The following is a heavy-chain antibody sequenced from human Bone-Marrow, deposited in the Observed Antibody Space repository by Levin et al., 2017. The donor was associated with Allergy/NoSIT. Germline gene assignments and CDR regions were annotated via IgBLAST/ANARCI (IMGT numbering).Heavy chain of an antibody. D-gene: IGHD6-25*01. Sequence: MTSETLSLTCTVYGGSFSGHYCSWIRQSPGKGLEWVGEISPDGITKYTSSLKSRVTISVDRSKNQVSLKLRSVTAADTAVYYCARDTVAPGTWFDSWGQGTLVTVSS. J-gene: IGHJ5*01. CDR1: GGSFSGHY. CDR2: ISPDGIT. CDR3: ARDTVAPGTWFDS. V-gene: IGHV4-34*01.